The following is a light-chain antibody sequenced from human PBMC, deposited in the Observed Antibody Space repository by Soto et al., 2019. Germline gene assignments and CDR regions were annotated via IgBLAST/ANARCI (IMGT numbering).Light chain of an antibody. CDR2: DAS. Sequence: EIVLYQSPGTPWLSPREKATLFGMSSQSVSSYLAWYRQKPGQAPRLLIYDASNRATGIPARFSGSGSGTDFTLTISSLEPEDFAVYFCQQRNNWPKRTFGQGTKVDIK. CDR1: QSVSSY. J-gene: IGKJ1*01. CDR3: QQRNNWPKRT. V-gene: IGKV3-11*01.